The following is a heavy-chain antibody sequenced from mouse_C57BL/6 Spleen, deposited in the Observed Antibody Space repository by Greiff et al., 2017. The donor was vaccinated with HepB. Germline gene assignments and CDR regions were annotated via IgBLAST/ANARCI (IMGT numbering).Heavy chain of an antibody. V-gene: IGHV1-52*01. J-gene: IGHJ2*01. CDR2: IDPSDSET. D-gene: IGHD4-1*01. CDR3: ARSGLGPTLDY. Sequence: QVQLKQPGAELVRPGSSVKLSCKASGYTFTSYWMHWVKQRPIQGLEWIGNIDPSDSETHYNQKFKDKATLTVDKSSSTAYMQISSLTSEDSAVYDCARSGLGPTLDYWGQGTTLTVAS. CDR1: GYTFTSYW.